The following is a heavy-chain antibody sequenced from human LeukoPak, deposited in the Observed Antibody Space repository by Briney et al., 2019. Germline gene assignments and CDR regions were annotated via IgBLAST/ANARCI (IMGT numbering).Heavy chain of an antibody. V-gene: IGHV3-23*01. J-gene: IGHJ3*02. Sequence: GGSLRLSCAASGFTFSSYGMSWVRQAPGKGLEWGSGISGSGGRTDYADSVKGRFIISRDNAKTTLFLQMNSLRAEDTAVYYCAKGSREWELLDAFDIWGQGTMVTVSS. CDR3: AKGSREWELLDAFDI. CDR2: ISGSGGRT. D-gene: IGHD1-26*01. CDR1: GFTFSSYG.